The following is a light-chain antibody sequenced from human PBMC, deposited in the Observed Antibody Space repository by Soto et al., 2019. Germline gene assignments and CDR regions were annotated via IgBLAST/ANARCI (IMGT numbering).Light chain of an antibody. CDR1: SSDVGGYNY. CDR3: SSYANSNNLPYV. V-gene: IGLV2-8*01. CDR2: EIS. J-gene: IGLJ1*01. Sequence: QFVLTQPPSASGSPGQSVTISCTGTSSDVGGYNYVSWYQQHPGKAPKLMIYEISKRPSGVPDRFSGSKSGNTASLTVSGLQAEDEADYYCSSYANSNNLPYVFGTGTKLTVL.